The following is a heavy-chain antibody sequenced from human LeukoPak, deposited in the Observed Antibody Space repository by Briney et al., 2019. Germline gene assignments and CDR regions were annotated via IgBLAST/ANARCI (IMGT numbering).Heavy chain of an antibody. Sequence: PGGSLRLSCAASGFTFSTYWMSWVRQAPGKGPEWVANINQGGSEKYYVDSVKGRFTISRDNAKNSLYLQMNSLRAEDTAVYYCARIYDNSGYYDYWGQGTLVTVSS. CDR1: GFTFSTYW. V-gene: IGHV3-7*04. D-gene: IGHD3-22*01. CDR3: ARIYDNSGYYDY. J-gene: IGHJ4*02. CDR2: INQGGSEK.